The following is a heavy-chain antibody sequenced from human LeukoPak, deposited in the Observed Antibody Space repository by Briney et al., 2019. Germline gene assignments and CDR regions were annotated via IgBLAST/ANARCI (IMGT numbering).Heavy chain of an antibody. J-gene: IGHJ4*02. CDR3: ATHYCDSSGYGY. CDR1: GGTFSSYA. V-gene: IGHV1-69*05. CDR2: IIPIFGTA. Sequence: ASVKVSCKASGGTFSSYAISWVRRAPGQGLEWMGGIIPIFGTANYAQKFQGRVTITTDESTSTAYMELSSLRSEDTAVYYCATHYCDSSGYGYWGQGTLVTVSS. D-gene: IGHD3-22*01.